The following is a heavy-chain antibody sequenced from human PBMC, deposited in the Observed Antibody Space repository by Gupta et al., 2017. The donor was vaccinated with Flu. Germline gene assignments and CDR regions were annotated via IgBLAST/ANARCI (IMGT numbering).Heavy chain of an antibody. CDR3: AKGELTASGEYDLDP. CDR1: GGSFSGYF. J-gene: IGHJ5*02. CDR2: LNHSGRT. Sequence: QVQLQQWVAGLLKPSETLSLKCAVYGGSFSGYFWSWIRQPPGKGLEWIGALNHSGRTTDNPSIKSRVTISGDKYQNQVYLTGRSXTXADTAVXYGAKGELTASGEYDLDPWGQGTMVTVSS. V-gene: IGHV4-34*01. D-gene: IGHD2/OR15-2a*01.